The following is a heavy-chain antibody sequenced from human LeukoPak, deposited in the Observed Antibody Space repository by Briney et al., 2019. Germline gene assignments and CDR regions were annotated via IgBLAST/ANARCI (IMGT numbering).Heavy chain of an antibody. CDR2: IYRTGST. Sequence: SETLSLTCLVSNYSISSGYYWGWLRQPPGKGLEWIGGIYRTGSTYYSPSLQSRVTISIDASKNHFSMRLNSATAADAAVYYCARIDDWGRDWFDPWGPGTLVTVSS. CDR1: NYSISSGYY. V-gene: IGHV4-38-2*01. D-gene: IGHD3-9*01. J-gene: IGHJ5*02. CDR3: ARIDDWGRDWFDP.